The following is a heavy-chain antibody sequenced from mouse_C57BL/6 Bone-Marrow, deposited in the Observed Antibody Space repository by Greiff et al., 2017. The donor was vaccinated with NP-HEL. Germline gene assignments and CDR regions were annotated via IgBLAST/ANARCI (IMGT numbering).Heavy chain of an antibody. J-gene: IGHJ3*01. CDR1: GFSLTSYG. Sequence: VQVVESGPGLVAPSQSLSITCTVSGFSLTSYGVHWVRQPPGKGLEWLVVIWSDGSTTYNSALKSRLSISKDNSKSQVFLNMNSLQTDDTAMYYCARHGIYDGSPWFAYWGQGTLVTVSA. V-gene: IGHV2-6-1*01. D-gene: IGHD2-3*01. CDR2: IWSDGST. CDR3: ARHGIYDGSPWFAY.